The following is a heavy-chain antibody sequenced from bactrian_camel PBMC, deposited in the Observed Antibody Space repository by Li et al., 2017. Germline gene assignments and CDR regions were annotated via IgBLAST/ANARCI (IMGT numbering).Heavy chain of an antibody. D-gene: IGHD5*01. CDR2: INNGGGST. J-gene: IGHJ4*01. CDR3: LSSLGSDEGY. V-gene: IGHV3S28*01. CDR1: GYTYYSSYC. Sequence: QLVESGGGSVQAGGSLRLACAASGYTYYSSYCLGWFRQAPGKGLEWVSRINNGGGSTYYADSLKGRFTISRDNAKNTLYLQLNSLQTEDTAMYYCLSSLGSDEGYWGQGTQVTVS.